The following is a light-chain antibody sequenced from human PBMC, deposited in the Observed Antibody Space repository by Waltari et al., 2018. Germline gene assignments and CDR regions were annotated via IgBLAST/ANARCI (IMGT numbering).Light chain of an antibody. CDR3: LQDYTYPQT. CDR2: GAS. CDR1: QGIRND. Sequence: ATQMTQSPSSLSASAGDRITVPCRASQGIRNDLGWYQQKPGRSPKLLIYGASSSPCAVPARFSGSGSGTDFTLTISSLQPEDFATYYCLQDYTYPQTFGQGTKVDIK. V-gene: IGKV1-6*01. J-gene: IGKJ1*01.